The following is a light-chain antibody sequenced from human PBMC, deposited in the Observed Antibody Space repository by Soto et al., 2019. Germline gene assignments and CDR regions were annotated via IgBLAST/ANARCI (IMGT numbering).Light chain of an antibody. Sequence: QSVLTQPPSASGSPGQSVTISCTGTRSDVGGYNSVSWYQQHPGKAPKLMIYEVTKRPSGVPDRFSGSKSGNTASLTVSGLQAEDEADYYCSSFAGSNNVVFGGGTKVTVL. CDR1: RSDVGGYNS. V-gene: IGLV2-8*01. CDR3: SSFAGSNNVV. CDR2: EVT. J-gene: IGLJ2*01.